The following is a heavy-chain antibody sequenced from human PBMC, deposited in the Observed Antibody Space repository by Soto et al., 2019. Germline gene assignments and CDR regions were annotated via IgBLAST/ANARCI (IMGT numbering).Heavy chain of an antibody. J-gene: IGHJ6*02. CDR3: ARESYGSGSYDGMDV. V-gene: IGHV6-1*01. D-gene: IGHD3-10*01. Sequence: SQTLSLTCVISGGSVASGNVAWKWFRQSPSKGLEWLGRTYYRSKWYNDYAVSVKSRIDINPDTSKNQFSLQLNSVSPEDTAMYYCARESYGSGSYDGMDVWGQGTTVTVSS. CDR2: TYYRSKWYN. CDR1: GGSVASGNVA.